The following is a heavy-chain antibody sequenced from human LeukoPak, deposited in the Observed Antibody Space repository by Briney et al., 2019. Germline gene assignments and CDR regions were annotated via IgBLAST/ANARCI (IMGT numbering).Heavy chain of an antibody. Sequence: GGSLRLSCAVSGFTFATYAMSWVRQAPGKGLEWVSTISGSGGSTYYADSVKGRFTISRDNSKNTLFLQMNSLRADDTAVYFCAKDQKSIAATGYDDWGQGTRVTVSS. CDR1: GFTFATYA. D-gene: IGHD6-13*01. CDR2: ISGSGGST. CDR3: AKDQKSIAATGYDD. J-gene: IGHJ4*02. V-gene: IGHV3-23*01.